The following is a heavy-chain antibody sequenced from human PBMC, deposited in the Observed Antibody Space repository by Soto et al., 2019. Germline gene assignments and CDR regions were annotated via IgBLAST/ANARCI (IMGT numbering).Heavy chain of an antibody. CDR2: IKSESDGGTI. CDR1: GFTFSKAW. J-gene: IGHJ4*02. V-gene: IGHV3-15*07. Sequence: GGPLRLSCAASGFTFSKAWMNWVRQAPGKGLEWVGRIKSESDGGTIEYAAPVKGRFTISRDDSKNTMYLQMNSLKIEDTAVYFCTTTHYYDSSVKGYWGQGTLVTVS. D-gene: IGHD3-22*01. CDR3: TTTHYYDSSVKGY.